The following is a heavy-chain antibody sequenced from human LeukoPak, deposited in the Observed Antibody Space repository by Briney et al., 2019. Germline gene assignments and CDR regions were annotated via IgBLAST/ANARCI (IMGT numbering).Heavy chain of an antibody. D-gene: IGHD6-19*01. V-gene: IGHV3-30-3*02. CDR2: ISYDGSNK. CDR3: AKYQRQWLPKGGFDY. Sequence: GRSLRLSCAASGFTFSSYAMHWVRQAPGKGLEWVAVISYDGSNKYYADSVKDRFTISRDNSKNTLYLQMDNLRAEDTAVYYCAKYQRQWLPKGGFDYWGQGTLVTVSS. CDR1: GFTFSSYA. J-gene: IGHJ4*02.